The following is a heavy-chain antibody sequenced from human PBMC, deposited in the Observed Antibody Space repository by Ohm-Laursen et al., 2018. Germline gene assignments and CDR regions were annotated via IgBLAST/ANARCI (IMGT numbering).Heavy chain of an antibody. CDR1: GFTFSSYG. CDR3: AKAMYYYDSSGYFPCADY. D-gene: IGHD3-22*01. V-gene: IGHV3-23*01. J-gene: IGHJ4*02. CDR2: DSGSGDST. Sequence: SLRLPCTASGFTFSSYGMSWVRQAPGKGLEWVSADSGSGDSTQHADSVKGRFTISRDNSKNTLHLQMNSLRAEDTAVYYCAKAMYYYDSSGYFPCADYWGQGTLVTVSS.